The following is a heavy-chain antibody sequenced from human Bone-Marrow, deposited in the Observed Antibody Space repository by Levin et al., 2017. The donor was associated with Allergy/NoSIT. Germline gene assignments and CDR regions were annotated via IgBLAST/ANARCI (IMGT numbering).Heavy chain of an antibody. Sequence: GGSLRLSCAASGFTFSSYGMHWVRQAPGKGLEWVAVIWYDGSNKYYADSVKGRFTISRDNSKNTLYLQMNSLRAEDTAVYYCARDGYCSSTSCHARRRDAFDIWGQGTMVTVSS. D-gene: IGHD2-2*03. CDR2: IWYDGSNK. CDR1: GFTFSSYG. CDR3: ARDGYCSSTSCHARRRDAFDI. J-gene: IGHJ3*02. V-gene: IGHV3-33*01.